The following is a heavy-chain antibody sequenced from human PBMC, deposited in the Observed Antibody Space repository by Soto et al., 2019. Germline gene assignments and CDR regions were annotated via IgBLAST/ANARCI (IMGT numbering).Heavy chain of an antibody. V-gene: IGHV4-31*03. J-gene: IGHJ4*01. CDR1: GGSVSSGSCY. Sequence: NPSETLSLTCTVSGGSVSSGSCYWSWIRQHPGRGLEWIGYIYYTGNTYYNPSLKSRLAISVDTSKNQFSLKLTSVTAEDTALYYCARDRLSNSNYYYFDYWGQGTQVTVSS. D-gene: IGHD1-7*01. CDR3: ARDRLSNSNYYYFDY. CDR2: IYYTGNT.